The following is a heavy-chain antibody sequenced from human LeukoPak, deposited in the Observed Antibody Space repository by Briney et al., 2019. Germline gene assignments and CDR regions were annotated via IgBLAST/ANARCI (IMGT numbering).Heavy chain of an antibody. V-gene: IGHV4-61*05. CDR2: IYYSGST. CDR1: GDSISSTSGF. D-gene: IGHD3-3*01. Sequence: PSETLSLTCTVTGDSISSTSGFWGWIRQPPGKGMEWIGYIYYSGSTNYNPPLKSRVTISVDTSKNQFSLKLSSVTAADTAVYYCARDRITIFGDDAFDIWGQGTMVTVSS. J-gene: IGHJ3*02. CDR3: ARDRITIFGDDAFDI.